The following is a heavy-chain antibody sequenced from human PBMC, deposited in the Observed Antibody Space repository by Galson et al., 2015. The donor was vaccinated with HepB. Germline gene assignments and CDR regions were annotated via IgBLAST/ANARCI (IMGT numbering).Heavy chain of an antibody. D-gene: IGHD3-22*01. Sequence: SLRLSCAASGFTFSSYGMHWVRQAPGKGLEWVAVISYDGSNKYYADSVKGRFTISRDNSKNTLYLQMNSLRAEDTAVYYCAKIFYDSSGNDAFDIWGQGTMVTVSS. CDR1: GFTFSSYG. J-gene: IGHJ3*02. CDR3: AKIFYDSSGNDAFDI. CDR2: ISYDGSNK. V-gene: IGHV3-30*18.